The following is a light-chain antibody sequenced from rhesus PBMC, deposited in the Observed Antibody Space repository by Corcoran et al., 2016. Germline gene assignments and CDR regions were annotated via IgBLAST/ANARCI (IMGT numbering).Light chain of an antibody. J-gene: IGLJ1*01. CDR3: YSYVGGDTFI. Sequence: QAAPTQSPSVSGSPGQSVTISCTGSNSDIGGYDRVSWYQQHPGRVPKLMIFEVSKRASGVSDRFSGSKSANTASLTISGLQAGDEADYYCYSYVGGDTFIFGTGTRLTVL. V-gene: IGLV2S4*01. CDR2: EVS. CDR1: NSDIGGYDR.